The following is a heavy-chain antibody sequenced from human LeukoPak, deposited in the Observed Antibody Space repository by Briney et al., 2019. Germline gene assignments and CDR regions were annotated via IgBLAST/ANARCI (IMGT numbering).Heavy chain of an antibody. CDR1: GGSFSGYY. D-gene: IGHD6-13*01. J-gene: IGHJ4*02. CDR3: ARALREGSSWYYFDY. Sequence: PSETLSLTCAVYGGSFSGYYWSWIRQPPGKGLEWIGEINHSGSTNYNPSLKSRVTISVDTSKNQFSLKLSSVTAADTAAYYCARALREGSSWYYFDYWGQGTLVTVSS. CDR2: INHSGST. V-gene: IGHV4-34*01.